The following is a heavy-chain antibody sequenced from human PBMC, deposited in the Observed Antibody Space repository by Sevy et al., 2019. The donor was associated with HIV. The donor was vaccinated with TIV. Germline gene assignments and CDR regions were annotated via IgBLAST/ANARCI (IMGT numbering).Heavy chain of an antibody. CDR1: GFTFSSYS. Sequence: GGSLRLSCAASGFTFSSYSMNWVRQAPGKGLEWVSSISSSSSNIYYADSVKGRFTISRDNAKNSLYLQMNRLRAEDTAVYYCARDGGPRGYCSGGSCYSDYYYGMDVWGQGTTVTVSS. V-gene: IGHV3-21*01. D-gene: IGHD2-15*01. CDR2: ISSSSSNI. CDR3: ARDGGPRGYCSGGSCYSDYYYGMDV. J-gene: IGHJ6*02.